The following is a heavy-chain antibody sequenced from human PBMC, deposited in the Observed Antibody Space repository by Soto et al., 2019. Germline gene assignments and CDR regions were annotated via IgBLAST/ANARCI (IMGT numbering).Heavy chain of an antibody. D-gene: IGHD1-7*01. V-gene: IGHV1-18*01. Sequence: ASVKVSCKASGYTFTSYGISWVRQAPGQGLEWMGWISAYNGNTNYAQKLQGRVTMTTDTSTSTAYMELRSLRSDDTAVYYCARDINWNYSNGMDVWGQGTTVTVSS. CDR3: ARDINWNYSNGMDV. CDR2: ISAYNGNT. CDR1: GYTFTSYG. J-gene: IGHJ6*02.